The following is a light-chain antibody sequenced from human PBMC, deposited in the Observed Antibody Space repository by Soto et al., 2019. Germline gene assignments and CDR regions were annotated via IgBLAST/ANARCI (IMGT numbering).Light chain of an antibody. J-gene: IGLJ1*01. V-gene: IGLV2-14*01. CDR1: SSDVGGYNY. CDR2: DVS. Sequence: QSALTQPASVSGSPGQSITISCTGTSSDVGGYNYVSWYQQHPGKAPKLMIYDVSNLPSGVSNRFSGPKSGNTASLTISGLQAEDEADYYCSSYTSSSTLNYVFGTGTKVTVL. CDR3: SSYTSSSTLNYV.